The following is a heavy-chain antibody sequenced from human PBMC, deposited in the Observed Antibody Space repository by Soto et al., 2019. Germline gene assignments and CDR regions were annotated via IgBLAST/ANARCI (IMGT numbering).Heavy chain of an antibody. CDR1: GGSIRNYY. CDR3: ARSYCSITTCYGDYYFDY. J-gene: IGHJ4*02. D-gene: IGHD2-2*01. Sequence: SETLSLTCTVSGGSIRNYYWSWIRQPPGKGLEWIGYIYYSGITYYNPSLNSRVTISVDTSKNQLPMKLSSVTAADTAVYYCARSYCSITTCYGDYYFDYWGQGTLVTVSS. CDR2: IYYSGIT. V-gene: IGHV4-59*01.